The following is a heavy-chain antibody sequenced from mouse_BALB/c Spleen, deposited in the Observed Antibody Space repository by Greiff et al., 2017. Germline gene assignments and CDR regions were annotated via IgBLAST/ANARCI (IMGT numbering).Heavy chain of an antibody. Sequence: VMLVESGPGLVAPSQSLSITCTVSGFSLTSYDISWIRQPPGKGLEWLGVIWTGGGTNYNSAFMSRLSISKDNSKSQVFLKMNSLQTDDTAIYYCVGGGDYWGQGTTLTVSS. V-gene: IGHV2-9-2*01. CDR3: VGGGDY. J-gene: IGHJ2*01. CDR2: IWTGGGT. D-gene: IGHD1-1*02. CDR1: GFSLTSYD.